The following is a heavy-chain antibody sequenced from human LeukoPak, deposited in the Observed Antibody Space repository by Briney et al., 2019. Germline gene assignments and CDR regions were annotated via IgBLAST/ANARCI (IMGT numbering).Heavy chain of an antibody. CDR3: ARVSRTGTSLYWFDP. J-gene: IGHJ5*02. D-gene: IGHD1-7*01. V-gene: IGHV3-43*02. Sequence: GGSLRLSCAASGLTFGDYAMHWVRQAPGKGLEWVALIIGDGSSTNYADSVRGRFTISRDNAKNSLYLQMNSLRAEDTAVYYCARVSRTGTSLYWFDPWGQGTLVTVSS. CDR1: GLTFGDYA. CDR2: IIGDGSST.